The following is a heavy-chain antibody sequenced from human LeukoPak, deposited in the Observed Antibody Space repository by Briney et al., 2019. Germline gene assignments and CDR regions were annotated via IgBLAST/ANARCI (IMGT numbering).Heavy chain of an antibody. CDR3: AKDGGLWVSAHWGDS. D-gene: IGHD7-27*01. CDR2: ITTSDGNT. Sequence: GGSLRLSCAASGFTFSSYTMGRVRQAPGKGLEWVLTITTSDGNTYYADSVKGRFTVSRDNSKNTLFLQMNSLRAEDTAVYYCAKDGGLWVSAHWGDSWGRGTLVTVSS. V-gene: IGHV3-23*01. J-gene: IGHJ4*02. CDR1: GFTFSSYT.